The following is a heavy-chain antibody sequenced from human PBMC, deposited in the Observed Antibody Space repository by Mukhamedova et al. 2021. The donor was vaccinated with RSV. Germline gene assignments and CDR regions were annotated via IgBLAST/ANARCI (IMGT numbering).Heavy chain of an antibody. Sequence: VRQAPGKGLEWVAIIWFDGSNKNYADSVKGRFTISRDNSKNILYLQMNSLRAEDTAVYYCARDLDFGRAPVAQQLVLGYWGQGTL. V-gene: IGHV3-33*01. J-gene: IGHJ4*01. D-gene: IGHD6-13*01. CDR2: IWFDGSNK. CDR3: ARDLDFGRAPVAQQLVLGY.